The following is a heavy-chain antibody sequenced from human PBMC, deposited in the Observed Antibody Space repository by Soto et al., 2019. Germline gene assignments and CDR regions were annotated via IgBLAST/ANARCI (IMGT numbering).Heavy chain of an antibody. CDR2: ITATGGGV. D-gene: IGHD6-19*01. J-gene: IGHJ4*02. Sequence: EVQLLESGGGWLQPGGSLRLSCEASGFTFGSFAMTWVPQAPGKGLEWVSAITATGGGVYFADSVKGRFTISRDNSNNSLYLQMNSLRAEDTAVYYCAKYPYSSGYYPFDHWGQGTLVTVSS. V-gene: IGHV3-23*01. CDR3: AKYPYSSGYYPFDH. CDR1: GFTFGSFA.